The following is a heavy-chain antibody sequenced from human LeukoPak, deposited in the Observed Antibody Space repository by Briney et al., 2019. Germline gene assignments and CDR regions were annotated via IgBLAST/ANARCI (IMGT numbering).Heavy chain of an antibody. CDR2: INSDGSST. D-gene: IGHD2-2*01. J-gene: IGHJ4*02. CDR3: ATGPSPAFDY. CDR1: GFTFSSYW. Sequence: GGSLRLSCAASGFTFSSYWMHWVRQAPGKGLVWVSRINSDGSSTTYADSVKGRFTVSRDNAKSTLYLQMNSLRAEDTAVYHCATGPSPAFDYWGQGTLVTVSS. V-gene: IGHV3-74*01.